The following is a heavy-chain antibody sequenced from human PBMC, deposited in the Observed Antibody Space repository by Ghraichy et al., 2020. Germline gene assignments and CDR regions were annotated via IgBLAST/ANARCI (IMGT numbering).Heavy chain of an antibody. CDR1: GFTFSSYA. J-gene: IGHJ4*02. CDR3: AKDRTPYDILTGYYSDY. Sequence: LSLTCAASGFTFSSYAMSWVRQAPGKGLEWVSAISGSGGSTYYADSVKGRFTISRDNSKNTLYLQMNSLRAEDTAVYYCAKDRTPYDILTGYYSDYWGQGTLVTVSS. V-gene: IGHV3-23*01. CDR2: ISGSGGST. D-gene: IGHD3-9*01.